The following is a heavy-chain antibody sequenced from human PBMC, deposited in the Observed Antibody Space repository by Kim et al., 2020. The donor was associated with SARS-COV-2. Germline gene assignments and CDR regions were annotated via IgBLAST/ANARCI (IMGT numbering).Heavy chain of an antibody. D-gene: IGHD6-13*01. V-gene: IGHV3-30*04. CDR3: CGQIAGVDY. CDR1: GFTFSSYA. J-gene: IGHJ4*02. Sequence: GGSLRLSCAASGFTFSSYAMHWVRQAPGKGLEWVAVISYDGSNKYYADSVKGRFTISRDNSKNTLYLQMNSLRAEDTAVYYCCGQIAGVDYWGQGTLVTVSS. CDR2: ISYDGSNK.